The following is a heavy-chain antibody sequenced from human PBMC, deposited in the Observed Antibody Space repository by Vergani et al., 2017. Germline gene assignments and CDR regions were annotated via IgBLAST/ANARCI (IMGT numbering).Heavy chain of an antibody. D-gene: IGHD2-2*01. CDR1: GFTFSTST. V-gene: IGHV3-48*01. J-gene: IGHJ3*01. CDR3: AREYSSTSGRAFDF. Sequence: VQLVESGGGVVQPGRSLRLSCVVSGFTFSTSTMNWVRQAPGKGLEWVSFVSTGTKSQSYAESVKGRFTISRDSAKNSLYLQMDSLRAEDTAVYYCAREYSSTSGRAFDFWGQGTKVTVSS. CDR2: VSTGTKSQ.